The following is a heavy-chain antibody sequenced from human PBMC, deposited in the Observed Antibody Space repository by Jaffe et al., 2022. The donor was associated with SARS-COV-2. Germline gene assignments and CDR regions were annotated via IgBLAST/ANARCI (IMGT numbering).Heavy chain of an antibody. J-gene: IGHJ4*02. CDR3: TTDWDSSGYYPFDY. V-gene: IGHV3-15*01. D-gene: IGHD3-22*01. Sequence: EVQLVESGGGLVKPGGSLRLSCAASGFTFSNAWMSWVRQAPGKGLEWVGRIKSKTDGGTTDYAAPVKGRFTISRDDSKNTLYLQMNSLKTEDTAVYYCTTDWDSSGYYPFDYWGQGTLVTVSS. CDR1: GFTFSNAW. CDR2: IKSKTDGGTT.